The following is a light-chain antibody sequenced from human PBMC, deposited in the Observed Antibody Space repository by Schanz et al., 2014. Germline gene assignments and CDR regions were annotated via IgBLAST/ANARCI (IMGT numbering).Light chain of an antibody. CDR1: SSDVGAYNY. J-gene: IGLJ1*01. V-gene: IGLV2-8*01. Sequence: QSALTQPPSASGSPGQSVTISCTGTSSDVGAYNYVSWYQQHPGKAPKLMIYGVNKRPSGVPDRFSGSKSGNTASLTVSGLQAEDEADYYCSSYAGSNNVYVFGTGTKLTVL. CDR2: GVN. CDR3: SSYAGSNNVYV.